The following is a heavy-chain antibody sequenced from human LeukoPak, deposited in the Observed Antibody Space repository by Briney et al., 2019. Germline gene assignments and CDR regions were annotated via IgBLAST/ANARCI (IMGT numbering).Heavy chain of an antibody. Sequence: GGSLRLSCAASGFTFSSYAMHWVRQAPGKGLEWVAVISYDGSNKYYADSVKGRFTISRDNSKNTLYLQMNSLRAEDTAVYYCARDTRGYQYYYYYMDVWGKGTTVTVSS. CDR2: ISYDGSNK. J-gene: IGHJ6*03. CDR1: GFTFSSYA. D-gene: IGHD3-22*01. CDR3: ARDTRGYQYYYYYMDV. V-gene: IGHV3-30*04.